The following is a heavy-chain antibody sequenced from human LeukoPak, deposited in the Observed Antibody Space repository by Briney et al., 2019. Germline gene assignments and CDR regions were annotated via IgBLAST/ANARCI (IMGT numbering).Heavy chain of an antibody. CDR3: ARLVGYYDILTGYSSYYGMDV. V-gene: IGHV4-30-4*01. D-gene: IGHD3-9*01. Sequence: SQILSLTCTVSGGSISSGDYYWSWIRQPPGKGLEWIGYIYYSGSTYYNPSLKSRVTISVDTSKNQFSLKLSSVTAADTAVYYCARLVGYYDILTGYSSYYGMDVWGQGTTVTVSS. J-gene: IGHJ6*02. CDR2: IYYSGST. CDR1: GGSISSGDYY.